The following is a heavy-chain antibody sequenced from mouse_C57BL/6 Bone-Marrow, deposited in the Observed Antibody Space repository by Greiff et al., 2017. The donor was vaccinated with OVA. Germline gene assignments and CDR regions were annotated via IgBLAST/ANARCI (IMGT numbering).Heavy chain of an antibody. Sequence: DVKLVESGGGLVQPKGSLKLSCAASGFSFNTYAMNWVRQAPGKGLEWVARISSKSNNYATYYADSVKARFTISRDDSESMLYLQMNSLKTEDTAVYYCVRRGYGNPFAYWCQGNLVTVSA. V-gene: IGHV10-1*01. CDR1: GFSFNTYA. D-gene: IGHD2-10*02. CDR3: VRRGYGNPFAY. CDR2: ISSKSNNYAT. J-gene: IGHJ3*01.